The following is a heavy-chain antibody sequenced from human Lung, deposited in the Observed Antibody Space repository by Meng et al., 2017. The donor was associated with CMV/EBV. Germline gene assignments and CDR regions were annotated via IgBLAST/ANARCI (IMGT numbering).Heavy chain of an antibody. D-gene: IGHD6-13*01. V-gene: IGHV4-61*02. CDR2: LANRGSP. J-gene: IGHJ4*02. CDR1: APSISRENYY. Sequence: PELLYPVLALASASAVTAPSISRENYYWHLIRPSAGYVPGCTEPLANRGSPNNNPSLSSRFTMSVDTSKNHFSLTLRSATAADTARYYCARDSSLFPDSSSFDSWGQGTLVTVSS. CDR3: ARDSSLFPDSSSFDS.